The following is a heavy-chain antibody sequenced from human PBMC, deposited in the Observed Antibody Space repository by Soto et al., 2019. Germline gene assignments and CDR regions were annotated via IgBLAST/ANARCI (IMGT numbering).Heavy chain of an antibody. J-gene: IGHJ6*02. D-gene: IGHD2-2*01. CDR1: GDSFNSYA. CDR2: IIPIFHTA. Sequence: GXSVKVSCKASGDSFNSYAISWVRQAPVQGLEWMGGIIPIFHTANHSQKFQARVTMTADESASTAYMELSGLRSEDTAVYYCARVGYCNTTNCLFYYYHYGMDVWGQGTTVTVSS. V-gene: IGHV1-69*01. CDR3: ARVGYCNTTNCLFYYYHYGMDV.